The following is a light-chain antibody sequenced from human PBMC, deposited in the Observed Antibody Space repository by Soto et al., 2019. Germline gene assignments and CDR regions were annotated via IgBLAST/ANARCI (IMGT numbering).Light chain of an antibody. CDR2: CAS. CDR1: QSLRGNY. Sequence: DILLTQSPGTLSLSPGERATLSCRASQSLRGNYLAWFQQKAGQPPRLVIYCASSRATGIPDRFSGSGSGTDFTLTISRLEPEDFAVYYCQQYTGPPVTFGEGTRLDIK. V-gene: IGKV3-20*01. CDR3: QQYTGPPVT. J-gene: IGKJ5*01.